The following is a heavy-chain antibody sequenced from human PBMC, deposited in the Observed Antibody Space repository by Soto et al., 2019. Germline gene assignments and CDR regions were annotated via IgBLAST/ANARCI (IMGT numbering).Heavy chain of an antibody. CDR3: AKGDGFILAV. CDR2: TNTGGTT. D-gene: IGHD2-21*02. V-gene: IGHV3-53*02. CDR1: GFTVNSNY. J-gene: IGHJ6*02. Sequence: EVQVLATGGGLIQPGGSLRLSCAASGFTVNSNYMSWVRQATGEGMQWVSITNTGGTTYYADSVKGRFTVSRDNSKNTLYLQMNSLRAEDTAVYYCAKGDGFILAVWGQGTTLSASS.